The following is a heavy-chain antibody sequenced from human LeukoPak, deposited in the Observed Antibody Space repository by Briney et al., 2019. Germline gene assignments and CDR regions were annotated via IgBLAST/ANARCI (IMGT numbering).Heavy chain of an antibody. D-gene: IGHD6-13*01. V-gene: IGHV1-2*02. Sequence: ASVKVSCKASGYTFIDYHMHWVRQAPGQGLEWMGWINPNSGGTNYAQKFQGRFTMTRDTSISTAYMELSRLRSDDTAVYYCARDGETGIAAPGARFYYYYYMDVWAKGTTVTVSS. CDR3: ARDGETGIAAPGARFYYYYYMDV. CDR2: INPNSGGT. CDR1: GYTFIDYH. J-gene: IGHJ6*03.